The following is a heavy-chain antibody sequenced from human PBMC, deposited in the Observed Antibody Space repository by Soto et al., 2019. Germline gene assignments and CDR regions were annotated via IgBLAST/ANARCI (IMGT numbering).Heavy chain of an antibody. Sequence: ETLSLSCAASGFTVSSNYMSWVRQAPGKGLEWVSVIYSGGSTYYADSVKGRFTISRDNSKNTLYLQMNSLRAEDTAVYYCARDSYGDYYYYYGMDVWGQGTTVTVSS. V-gene: IGHV3-53*01. J-gene: IGHJ6*02. CDR1: GFTVSSNY. CDR2: IYSGGST. CDR3: ARDSYGDYYYYYGMDV. D-gene: IGHD4-17*01.